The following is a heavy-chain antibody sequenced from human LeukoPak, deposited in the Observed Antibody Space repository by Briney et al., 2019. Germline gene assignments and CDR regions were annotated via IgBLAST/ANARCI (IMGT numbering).Heavy chain of an antibody. D-gene: IGHD3-9*01. CDR1: GGSINRYF. CDR2: IYYSGTT. CDR3: ARVGYFDWLLLDY. J-gene: IGHJ4*02. V-gene: IGHV4-59*01. Sequence: SETLSLTCTVSGGSINRYFWSWIRQPPGKGLEWIGHIYYSGTTNYNPSLKSRVTISVDTSKNQFSLKLSSVTAADTAVYYCARVGYFDWLLLDYWGQGTLVTVS.